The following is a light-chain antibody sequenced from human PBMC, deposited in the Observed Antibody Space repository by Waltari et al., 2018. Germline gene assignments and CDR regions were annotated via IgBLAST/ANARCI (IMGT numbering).Light chain of an antibody. Sequence: SYELTQPPSVSVSPGQTARITCSGDALPKKYAYWYQQKSGQAPVLVIYEDSKRPSGIPERFSGSSSGTMATLTISGAQVEDVADYYCYSTDSSGNHSYVFGTGTKVTVL. CDR1: ALPKKY. CDR3: YSTDSSGNHSYV. CDR2: EDS. V-gene: IGLV3-10*01. J-gene: IGLJ1*01.